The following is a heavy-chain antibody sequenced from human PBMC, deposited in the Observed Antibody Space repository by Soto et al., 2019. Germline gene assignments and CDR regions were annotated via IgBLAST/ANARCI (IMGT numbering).Heavy chain of an antibody. CDR3: ARDTGYTFGSLNY. J-gene: IGHJ4*02. CDR2: MNAGVGNT. V-gene: IGHV1-3*01. CDR1: GYTFTDYA. Sequence: HVELVQSGAAVKKPGASVTISCKASGYTFTDYALHWVRQAPGQRLEWMGWMNAGVGNTLYSQKFQGRMTITRDTSASTAYMELNSLKSVVTAIYYCARDTGYTFGSLNYWGPGTLVTVSS. D-gene: IGHD5-18*01.